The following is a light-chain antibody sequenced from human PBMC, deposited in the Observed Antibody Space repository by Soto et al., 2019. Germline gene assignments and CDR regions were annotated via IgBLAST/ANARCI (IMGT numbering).Light chain of an antibody. Sequence: QSVLTQPASVSGSPGQSITISCTGTSSDVGAYDYVSWYQQHPDKAPKLMIYEVSHRPSGVSNRFYGSKSVNTATLTISGLQADDEADYYCSSYTSSSTRVFGTGTKLTVL. V-gene: IGLV2-14*03. CDR3: SSYTSSSTRV. J-gene: IGLJ1*01. CDR2: EVS. CDR1: SSDVGAYDY.